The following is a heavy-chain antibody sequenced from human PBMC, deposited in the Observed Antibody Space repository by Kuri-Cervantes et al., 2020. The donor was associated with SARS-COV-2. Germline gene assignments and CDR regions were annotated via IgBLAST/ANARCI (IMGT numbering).Heavy chain of an antibody. CDR2: ISYDGSNK. Sequence: GGSLRLSCAASGFTFSSYAMHWVRQAPGKGLEWVAVISYDGSNKYYADSVKGRFTISRDNSKNTLYLQMNSLRAEDTAVYYCARDPSWELSQILEPYFDYWGQGTLVTVSS. CDR3: ARDPSWELSQILEPYFDY. CDR1: GFTFSSYA. D-gene: IGHD1-26*01. V-gene: IGHV3-30-3*01. J-gene: IGHJ4*02.